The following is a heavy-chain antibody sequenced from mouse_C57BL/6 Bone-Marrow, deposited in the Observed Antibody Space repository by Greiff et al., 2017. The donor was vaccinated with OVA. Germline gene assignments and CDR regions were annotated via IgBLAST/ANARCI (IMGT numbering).Heavy chain of an antibody. V-gene: IGHV5-12*01. CDR3: ARHEGDYGFAY. D-gene: IGHD2-13*01. CDR2: ISNGGGST. Sequence: EVKLMESGGGLVQPGGSLKLSCAASGFTFSDYYMYWVRQTPEKRLEWVAYISNGGGSTYYPDTVKGRFTISRDNAKNTLYLQMSRLKSEDTAMYYCARHEGDYGFAYWGQGTLVTVSA. CDR1: GFTFSDYY. J-gene: IGHJ3*01.